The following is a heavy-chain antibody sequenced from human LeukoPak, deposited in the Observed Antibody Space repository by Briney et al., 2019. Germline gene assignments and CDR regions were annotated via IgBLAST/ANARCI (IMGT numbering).Heavy chain of an antibody. CDR2: ISSSSSYI. J-gene: IGHJ6*02. V-gene: IGHV3-21*01. CDR3: AREPNGMDV. CDR1: GFTFSNYA. Sequence: GGSLRLSCVASGFTFSNYAMIWVRQAPGKGLEWVSSISSSSSYIYYADSVKGRFTISRDNAKNSLYLQMNSLRAEDTAVYYCAREPNGMDVWGQGTTVTVSS.